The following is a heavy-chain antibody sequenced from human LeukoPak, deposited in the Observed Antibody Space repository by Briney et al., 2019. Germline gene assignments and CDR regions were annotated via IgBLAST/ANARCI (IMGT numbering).Heavy chain of an antibody. V-gene: IGHV3-15*01. Sequence: PGGSLRLSCAASGFTFSNAWMSWVRQAPGKGLEWVGRIKSKTDGGTTDYAAPVKGRFTISRDDSKNTLYLQMNSLKTEDTAVYYCTTDSYDSSGYYSSYWGQGTLVTVSS. CDR1: GFTFSNAW. J-gene: IGHJ4*02. CDR3: TTDSYDSSGYYSSY. CDR2: IKSKTDGGTT. D-gene: IGHD3-22*01.